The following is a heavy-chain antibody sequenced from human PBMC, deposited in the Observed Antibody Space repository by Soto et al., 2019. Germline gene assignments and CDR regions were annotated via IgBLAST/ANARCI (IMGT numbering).Heavy chain of an antibody. CDR1: GFSFSAYG. CDR2: ISYDGRKN. V-gene: IGHV3-30*18. CDR3: AKDDNSFKGLDF. Sequence: PGGSLRLSCAASGFSFSAYGMHWVRQAPGKGLEWVALISYDGRKNFYGDSVKGRFTISRDNSKTTLYLQMDSLRPEDTAVYYCAKDDNSFKGLDFWGQGSLVTV. J-gene: IGHJ4*02. D-gene: IGHD4-4*01.